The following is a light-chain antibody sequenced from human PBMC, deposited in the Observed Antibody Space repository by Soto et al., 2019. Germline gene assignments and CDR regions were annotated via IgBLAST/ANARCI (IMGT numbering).Light chain of an antibody. CDR2: EVS. V-gene: IGLV2-14*03. CDR1: SSDVGAYDF. CDR3: SSXKSSSTRV. J-gene: IGLJ1*01. Sequence: QSVLTQPASVSGSPGQSITISCTGTSSDVGAYDFVSWYQQHPDKAPKLMIYEVSNRPSGVSNRFSGSKSVNTATLTISGLQAEDEADHYGSSXKSSSTRVFGTGTKVTAL.